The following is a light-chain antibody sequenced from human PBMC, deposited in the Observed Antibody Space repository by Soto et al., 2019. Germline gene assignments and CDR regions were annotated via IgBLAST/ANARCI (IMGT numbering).Light chain of an antibody. CDR3: QQYNNWPYT. Sequence: EIAMTQSPATLSVSPGERATLSCRASQSVSSNLAWYQQKPGQAPRLLIYSASTRATGIPARFSGSGSGTEFTLTISILQSEDFAVYYCQQYNNWPYTFGQGTKLEIK. J-gene: IGKJ2*01. V-gene: IGKV3-15*01. CDR2: SAS. CDR1: QSVSSN.